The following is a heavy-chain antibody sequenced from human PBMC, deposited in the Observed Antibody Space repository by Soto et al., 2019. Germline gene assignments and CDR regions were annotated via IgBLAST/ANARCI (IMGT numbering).Heavy chain of an antibody. CDR2: IYYTGTT. D-gene: IGHD4-4*01. Sequence: SETLSLTCSISGGSISSYYWSWIRQPPGKGLEWIGYIYYTGTTNYNPSLKSRVTISVDTSTQFSLKLRSVTAADTAVYYCARDTYDSNPVRGFDIWGQGTMVTVSS. J-gene: IGHJ3*02. V-gene: IGHV4-59*01. CDR1: GGSISSYY. CDR3: ARDTYDSNPVRGFDI.